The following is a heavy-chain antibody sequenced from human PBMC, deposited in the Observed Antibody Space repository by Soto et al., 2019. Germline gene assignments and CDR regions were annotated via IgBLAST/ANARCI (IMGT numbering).Heavy chain of an antibody. V-gene: IGHV4-61*01. CDR1: GGSVSSGSYY. D-gene: IGHD6-19*01. CDR2: NYHSGST. Sequence: QVQLQESGPGLVKPSETLSLTCTVSGGSVSSGSYYWGWIRQPPGKGLEWIGYNYHSGSTNYNPSLTSRVTVSVDTSKNQFSLSLTSVTAADTAVYYSARLSAAWFDPWGQGTLVTVAS. CDR3: ARLSAAWFDP. J-gene: IGHJ5*02.